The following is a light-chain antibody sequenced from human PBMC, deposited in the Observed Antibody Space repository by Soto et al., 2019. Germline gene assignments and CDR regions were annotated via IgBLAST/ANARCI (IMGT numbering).Light chain of an antibody. CDR3: QQYNSYTWT. Sequence: DIQMTQSPSTLSASVGDRVTITCRASQSISSWLAWYQQKPGKAPKLLIYDTSSLESGVPSRFSGSGTGTKFTPTINSLKPVDFATFYCQQYNSYTWTFGQGTKVDI. CDR2: DTS. J-gene: IGKJ1*01. CDR1: QSISSW. V-gene: IGKV1-5*01.